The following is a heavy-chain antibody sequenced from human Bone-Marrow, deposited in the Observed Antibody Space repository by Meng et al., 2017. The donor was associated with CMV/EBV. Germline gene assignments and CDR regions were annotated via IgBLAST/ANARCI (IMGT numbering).Heavy chain of an antibody. CDR2: ISGSGGST. V-gene: IGHV3-23*01. Sequence: GGSLRLSCAASGFTFSSYAMSWVRQAPGKGLEWVSAISGSGGSTYYADSVKGRFTISRDNSKNTLYLQMNSLRAEDTAVYYCVKEYLSIVVVPAAIGRGYFDLWGRGTLVTVSS. CDR3: VKEYLSIVVVPAAIGRGYFDL. CDR1: GFTFSSYA. J-gene: IGHJ2*01. D-gene: IGHD2-2*02.